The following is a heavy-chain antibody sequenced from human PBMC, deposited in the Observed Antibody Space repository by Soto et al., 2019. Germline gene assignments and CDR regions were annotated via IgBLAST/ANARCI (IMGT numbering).Heavy chain of an antibody. CDR2: IYHSGST. V-gene: IGHV4-30-2*01. CDR1: GGSMNSGCYS. J-gene: IGHJ4*02. CDR3: ARVHSGVVVYFDY. D-gene: IGHD3-22*01. Sequence: TLSLTCAVSGGSMNSGCYSWSWIRQPPGKGLEWIVYIYHSGSTYYNRSLKSRVTISVDRSKNQFSLKLSSVTAADTAVYYCARVHSGVVVYFDYWGQGTLVTVSS.